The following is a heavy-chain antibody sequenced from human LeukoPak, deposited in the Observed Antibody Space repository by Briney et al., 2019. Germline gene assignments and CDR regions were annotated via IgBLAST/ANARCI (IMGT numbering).Heavy chain of an antibody. V-gene: IGHV3-48*01. Sequence: GGSLRLSCAASGFTFSYNAMNWVRQAPGKGLEWVSYISGSSAKIDYGDAVKGRFTVSRDNAKNSLYLQMNSLRPEDTAVYYCARDTYDSSGYYADYWGQGTLVTVSS. J-gene: IGHJ4*02. CDR1: GFTFSYNA. D-gene: IGHD3-22*01. CDR2: ISGSSAKI. CDR3: ARDTYDSSGYYADY.